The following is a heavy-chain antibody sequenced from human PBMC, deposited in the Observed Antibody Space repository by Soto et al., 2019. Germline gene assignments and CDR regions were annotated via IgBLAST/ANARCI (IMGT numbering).Heavy chain of an antibody. CDR1: GGSFSGYY. J-gene: IGHJ4*02. CDR3: ARGDRDIVVVVAATSYYFDY. D-gene: IGHD2-15*01. CDR2: INHSGST. Sequence: SETLSLTCAVYGGSFSGYYWSWIRQPPGKGLEWIGEINHSGSTNYNPSLKSRVTISVDTSKNQFSLKLSSVTAADTAVYYCARGDRDIVVVVAATSYYFDYWGQGTLVTVPS. V-gene: IGHV4-34*01.